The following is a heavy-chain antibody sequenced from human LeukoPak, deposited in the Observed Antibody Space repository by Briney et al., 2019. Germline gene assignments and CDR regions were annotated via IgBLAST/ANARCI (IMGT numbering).Heavy chain of an antibody. CDR2: IYYSGST. V-gene: IGHV4-39*07. Sequence: SETLSLTCTVSGGSISSSSYYWGWIRQPPGKGLEWIGSIYYSGSTYYNPSLKSRVTISVDTSKNQFSLKLSSVTAADTAVDYCFYFEWLLPPSGVWGKGTTVTVSS. J-gene: IGHJ6*04. D-gene: IGHD3-9*01. CDR1: GGSISSSSYY. CDR3: FYFEWLLPPSGV.